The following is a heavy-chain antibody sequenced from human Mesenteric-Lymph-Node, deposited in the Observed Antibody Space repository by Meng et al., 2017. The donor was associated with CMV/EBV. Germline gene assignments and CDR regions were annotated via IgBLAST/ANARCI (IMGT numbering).Heavy chain of an antibody. CDR1: GGSVSVYD. CDR2: INHSGRT. J-gene: IGHJ4*02. Sequence: AGLLTPTASMTVTCAVYGGSVSVYDWNWIRQSPEKGLEWIGEINHSGRTTYNPSFTSRIIISVDTSTNQISLNMSSVTAADTAVYYCARGSSYDILTGYFDYWGQGALVTVSS. CDR3: ARGSSYDILTGYFDY. V-gene: IGHV4-34*01. D-gene: IGHD3-9*01.